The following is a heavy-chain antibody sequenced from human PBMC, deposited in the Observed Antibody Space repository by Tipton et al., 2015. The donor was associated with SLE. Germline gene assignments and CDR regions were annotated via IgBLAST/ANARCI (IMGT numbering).Heavy chain of an antibody. J-gene: IGHJ3*02. V-gene: IGHV4-39*07. CDR1: GGSISSSSYY. CDR2: IYYSGST. D-gene: IGHD6-19*01. CDR3: ARKDSSGPGAFDI. Sequence: TLSLTCTVSGGSISSSSYYWGWIRQPPGKGLEWMGSIYYSGSTNYNPSLKSRVTMSVDTSKNQFSLKLSSVTALDTAVYYCARKDSSGPGAFDIWGQGTMVTVSS.